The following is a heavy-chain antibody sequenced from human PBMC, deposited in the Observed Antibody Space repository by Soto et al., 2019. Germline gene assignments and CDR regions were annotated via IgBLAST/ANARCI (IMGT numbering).Heavy chain of an antibody. J-gene: IGHJ6*02. D-gene: IGHD2-15*01. CDR3: AKDTTPLFSATLPDV. V-gene: IGHV3-43*01. CDR1: GFTFDDYT. CDR2: ISWDGGST. Sequence: GGSLRLSCAASGFTFDDYTMHWVRQAPGKGLEWVSLISWDGGSTYYADSVKGRFTISRDNSKNSLYLQMNSLRTEDTALYYCAKDTTPLFSATLPDVWGQGTTVNVSS.